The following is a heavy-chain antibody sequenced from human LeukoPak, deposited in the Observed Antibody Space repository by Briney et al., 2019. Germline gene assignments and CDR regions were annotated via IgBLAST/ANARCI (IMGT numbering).Heavy chain of an antibody. CDR3: AGDSSSFDY. Sequence: GGSLRLSCAASGFTFSSYAMHWVRQAPGKGLEWVAVISYDGSNKYYADSVKGRFTISRDNSKNTLYLQMNSLRAEDTAVYYCAGDSSSFDYWGQGTLVTVSS. CDR2: ISYDGSNK. D-gene: IGHD6-13*01. CDR1: GFTFSSYA. V-gene: IGHV3-30*04. J-gene: IGHJ4*02.